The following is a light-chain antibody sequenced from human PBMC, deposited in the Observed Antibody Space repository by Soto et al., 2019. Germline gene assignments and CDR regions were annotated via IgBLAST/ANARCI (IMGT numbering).Light chain of an antibody. J-gene: IGKJ2*01. CDR3: QQLHTSPYT. V-gene: IGKV1-9*01. CDR2: TAS. Sequence: IHLTQSPSFLSASLGDRVTITCRASQGISNFLAWYQQKPGKAPELLIYTASTLRSGVPSRFSGSGSGTEFTLTISSLQPEDFATFYYQQLHTSPYTLGQGTRLDI. CDR1: QGISNF.